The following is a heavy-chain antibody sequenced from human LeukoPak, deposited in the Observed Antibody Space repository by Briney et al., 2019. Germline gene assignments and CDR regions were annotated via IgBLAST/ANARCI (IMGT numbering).Heavy chain of an antibody. Sequence: GGSLRLSCAASGFTFDDYGMSWVRQAPGKGLEWVSGINWNGGSTGYADSVKGRFTISRDNAKNSLYLQMNSLRAEDTALYYCVRQVYCSSTSCYTKYYYYYMDVWGKGTTVTVSS. CDR2: INWNGGST. CDR3: VRQVYCSSTSCYTKYYYYYMDV. V-gene: IGHV3-20*04. D-gene: IGHD2-2*02. CDR1: GFTFDDYG. J-gene: IGHJ6*03.